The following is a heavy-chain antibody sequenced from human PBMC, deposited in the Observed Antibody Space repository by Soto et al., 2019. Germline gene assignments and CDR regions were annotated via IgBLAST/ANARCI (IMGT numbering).Heavy chain of an antibody. CDR2: IYYSGST. D-gene: IGHD3-3*01. Sequence: SETLSLTCTVSGGSISSYYWSWIRQPPGKGLEWIGYIYYSGSTNYNPSLKSRVTISVDTSKNQFSLKLSSVTAADTAVYYCARTITIFGVVIPNFDYWGQGTLVTVSS. V-gene: IGHV4-59*01. CDR3: ARTITIFGVVIPNFDY. J-gene: IGHJ4*02. CDR1: GGSISSYY.